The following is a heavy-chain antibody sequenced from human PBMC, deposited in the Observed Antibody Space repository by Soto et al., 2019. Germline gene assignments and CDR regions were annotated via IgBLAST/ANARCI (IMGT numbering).Heavy chain of an antibody. V-gene: IGHV5-51*01. D-gene: IGHD2-2*01. CDR2: IYPGDSDT. CDR1: GYSFTSYW. Sequence: GESLTISCKGSGYSFTSYWIGWVRQMPGKGLEWMVIIYPGDSDTRYSPSFQGQVTISADKSISTAYLQWSSLKASDTAMYYCARLSPQIVVVPAAIYYYYYGMDVWGQGTTVTVSS. J-gene: IGHJ6*02. CDR3: ARLSPQIVVVPAAIYYYYYGMDV.